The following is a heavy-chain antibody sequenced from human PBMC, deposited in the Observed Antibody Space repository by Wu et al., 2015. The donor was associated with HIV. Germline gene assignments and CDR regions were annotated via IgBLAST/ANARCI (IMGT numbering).Heavy chain of an antibody. D-gene: IGHD6-13*01. J-gene: IGHJ3*02. Sequence: QVQLVQSGAEVKKPGASVKVSCKASGYTFTNYYMHWVRQAPGEGLEWLGLINPGIGSTYYAEKFQGRVTMTRDTSTNTVNMQLGTLTSEDTAVYYCNRGMQQWVNDAFDIWGQGTMVTVSS. V-gene: IGHV1-46*03. CDR1: GYTFTNYY. CDR2: INPGIGST. CDR3: NRGMQQWVNDAFDI.